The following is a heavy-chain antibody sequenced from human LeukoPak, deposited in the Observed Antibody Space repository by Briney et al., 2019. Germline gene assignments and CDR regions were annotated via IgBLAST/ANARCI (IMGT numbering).Heavy chain of an antibody. CDR1: GFTFSSYG. CDR2: IRYDGSNQ. CDR3: AKDMGYNTGWTRFDY. Sequence: QAGGSLRLSCAASGFTFSSYGMHWVRQAPGKGLEWVAFIRYDGSNQYYADSVKGRSTISRDRSKNTLYLQMNSLRGDDTAVYYCAKDMGYNTGWTRFDYWGQGTLVTVSS. V-gene: IGHV3-30*02. D-gene: IGHD6-19*01. J-gene: IGHJ4*02.